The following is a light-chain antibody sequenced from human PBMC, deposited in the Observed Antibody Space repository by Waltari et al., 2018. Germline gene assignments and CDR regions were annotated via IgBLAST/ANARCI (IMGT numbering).Light chain of an antibody. CDR3: QHYVRLPAT. CDR2: GAS. V-gene: IGKV3-20*01. CDR1: QSVSRA. Sequence: EIVLTQSPGILSLPPGERATLPCRASQSVSRALAWYRQKPGQAPRLLIYGASSRATGIPDRFRGGGSGTDFSLTISRLGPEDFAVYYCQHYVRLPATFGQGTKVEIK. J-gene: IGKJ1*01.